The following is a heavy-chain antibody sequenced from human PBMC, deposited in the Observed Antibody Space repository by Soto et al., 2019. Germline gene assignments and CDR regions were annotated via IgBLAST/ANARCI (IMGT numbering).Heavy chain of an antibody. CDR2: IYWDDDK. CDR3: AHSREYYYDSSGQNWFDP. CDR1: GFSLSTSGVG. D-gene: IGHD3-22*01. J-gene: IGHJ5*02. V-gene: IGHV2-5*02. Sequence: GSGPTLVNPTQTLTLTCTFSGFSLSTSGVGVGWIRQPPGKALEWLALIYWDDDKRYSPSLKSRLTITKDTSKNQVVLTMTNLDPVDTATYYCAHSREYYYDSSGQNWFDPWGQGTLVTV.